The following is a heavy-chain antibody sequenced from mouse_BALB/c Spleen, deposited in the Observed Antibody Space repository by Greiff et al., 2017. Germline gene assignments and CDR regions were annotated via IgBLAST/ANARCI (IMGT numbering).Heavy chain of an antibody. CDR2: INPSNGRT. CDR3: ARSYGSSYDYFDY. V-gene: IGHV1S81*02. D-gene: IGHD1-1*01. J-gene: IGHJ2*01. CDR1: GYTFTSYW. Sequence: QVQLQQPGAELVKPGASVKLSCKASGYTFTSYWMHWVKQRPGQGLEWIGEINPSNGRTNYNEKFKSKATLTVDKSSSTAYMQLSSLTSEDSAVYYCARSYGSSYDYFDYWGQGTTLTVSS.